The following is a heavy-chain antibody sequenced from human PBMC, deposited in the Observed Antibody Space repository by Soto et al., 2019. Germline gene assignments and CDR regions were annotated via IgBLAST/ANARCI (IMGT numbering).Heavy chain of an antibody. Sequence: GASVKVSCKASGYTFTMYGISGVGQSRLQWREGMGWISAYNGNTNYAQKLQGRVTMTTDTSTSTAYMELRSLRSDDTAVYYCASTLAGYDSSGYYLSGMDVWGQGTTVTV. D-gene: IGHD3-22*01. CDR3: ASTLAGYDSSGYYLSGMDV. CDR1: GYTFTMYG. J-gene: IGHJ6*02. CDR2: ISAYNGNT. V-gene: IGHV1-18*04.